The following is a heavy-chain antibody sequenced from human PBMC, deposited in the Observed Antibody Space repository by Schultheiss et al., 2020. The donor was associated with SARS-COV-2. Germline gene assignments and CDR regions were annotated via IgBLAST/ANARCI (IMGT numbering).Heavy chain of an antibody. Sequence: ASVKVSCKASGYTFTSYVISWVRQATGQGLEWMGWMNPNSGNTGYAQKFQGRVTMTRNTSISTAYMELSSLRSEDTAVYYCARGPERWLQLFYYYGMDVWGQGTTVTVSS. J-gene: IGHJ6*02. D-gene: IGHD5-24*01. CDR2: MNPNSGNT. CDR3: ARGPERWLQLFYYYGMDV. CDR1: GYTFTSYV. V-gene: IGHV1-8*02.